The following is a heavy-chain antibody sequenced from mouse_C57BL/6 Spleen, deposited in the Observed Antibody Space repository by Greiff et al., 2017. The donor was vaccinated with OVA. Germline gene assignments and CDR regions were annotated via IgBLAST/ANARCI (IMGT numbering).Heavy chain of an antibody. Sequence: VQLQESGAELVRPGTSVKLSCKASGYTFTSYWMHWVKQRPGQGLEWIGVIDPSDSYTNYNQKFKGKATLTVDTSSSTAYMQLSSLTSEDSAVYYCARSNSNFYFDYWGQGTTLTVSS. J-gene: IGHJ2*01. D-gene: IGHD2-5*01. CDR3: ARSNSNFYFDY. CDR2: IDPSDSYT. V-gene: IGHV1-59*01. CDR1: GYTFTSYW.